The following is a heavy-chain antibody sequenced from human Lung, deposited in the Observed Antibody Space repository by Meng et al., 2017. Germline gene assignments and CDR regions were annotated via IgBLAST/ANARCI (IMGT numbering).Heavy chain of an antibody. J-gene: IGHJ4*02. CDR1: GYTFPDYW. D-gene: IGHD6-13*01. CDR3: ARDEDISAAGKLFGDY. CDR2: INPKSGDT. Sequence: ASVKVSCKASGYTFPDYWLHWVRRAPGQGLEWMGWINPKSGDTHYAQRFQGRVTMTRDTSISTAYMELSGLRSDDTAMYYCARDEDISAAGKLFGDYWGQGTLVTVSS. V-gene: IGHV1-2*02.